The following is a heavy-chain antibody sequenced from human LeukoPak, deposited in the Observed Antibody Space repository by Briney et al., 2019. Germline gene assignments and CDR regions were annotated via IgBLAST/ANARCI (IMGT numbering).Heavy chain of an antibody. D-gene: IGHD3-22*01. CDR1: GFTLDDYA. Sequence: GGSLRLSCAASGFTLDDYAMHWGRQAPGKGLEWVALISGGGDSTYYADSVKGRFTISRDNSKNSLYLQMNSLTTEDTALYYCTKSPMTLRFDYWGQGTLVTVSS. J-gene: IGHJ4*02. CDR3: TKSPMTLRFDY. V-gene: IGHV3-43*02. CDR2: ISGGGDST.